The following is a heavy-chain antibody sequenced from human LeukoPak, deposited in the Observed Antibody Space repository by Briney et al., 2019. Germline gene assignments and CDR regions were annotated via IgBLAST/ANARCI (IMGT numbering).Heavy chain of an antibody. CDR2: ISGSGGST. D-gene: IGHD6-13*01. CDR1: GFTFSSYA. V-gene: IGHV3-23*01. Sequence: GGSLRLSCAASGFTFSSYAMSWVRQAPGKGLEWVSAISGSGGSTYYADSVKGRFTIPRDNSKNTLYLQMNSLRAEDTAVYYCAKMAAAGREIPLVDYWGQGTLVTVSS. J-gene: IGHJ4*02. CDR3: AKMAAAGREIPLVDY.